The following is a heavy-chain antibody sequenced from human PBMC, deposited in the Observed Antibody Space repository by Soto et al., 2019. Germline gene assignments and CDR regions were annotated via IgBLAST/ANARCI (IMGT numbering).Heavy chain of an antibody. D-gene: IGHD3-10*01. CDR3: ARDGGGYMKRRGSGDYYGMDV. J-gene: IGHJ6*02. V-gene: IGHV4-30-2*01. CDR2: IYHSGST. Sequence: TSETLSLTCAVSGGSISSGGYSWSWIRQPPGKGLEWIGYIYHSGSTYYNPSLKSRVTISVDRSKNQFSLKLSSVTAADTAVYYCARDGGGYMKRRGSGDYYGMDVWGQGTTVTVSS. CDR1: GGSISSGGYS.